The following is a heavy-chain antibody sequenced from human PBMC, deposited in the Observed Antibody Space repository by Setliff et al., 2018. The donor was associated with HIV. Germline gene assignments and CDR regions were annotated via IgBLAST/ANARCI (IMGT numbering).Heavy chain of an antibody. Sequence: SETLSLTCTVSGGSISDSRYYWGWIRQPPGKGLEWIGNIYTSGSTNYNPSLKSRVTISVDTSKNQFSLKLSSVTAADTAVYYCARDQRYCTNALCPEALDVWGKGTTVTV. V-gene: IGHV4-39*07. CDR2: IYTSGST. CDR1: GGSISDSRYY. D-gene: IGHD2-8*01. CDR3: ARDQRYCTNALCPEALDV. J-gene: IGHJ6*03.